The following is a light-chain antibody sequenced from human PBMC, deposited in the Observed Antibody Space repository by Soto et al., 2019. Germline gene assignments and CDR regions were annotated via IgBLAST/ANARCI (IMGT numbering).Light chain of an antibody. V-gene: IGLV8-61*01. J-gene: IGLJ3*02. Sequence: VVTQEPSFSVSPGGTVTLTCGLSSDSVSASHFPSWYQQTPGQAPRTLIYNTNTRSSGVPDRFSGSILGNRAALTITGAQADDESDYYCQAYDYSLTASVFGGGTKLTVL. CDR3: QAYDYSLTASV. CDR2: NTN. CDR1: SDSVSASHF.